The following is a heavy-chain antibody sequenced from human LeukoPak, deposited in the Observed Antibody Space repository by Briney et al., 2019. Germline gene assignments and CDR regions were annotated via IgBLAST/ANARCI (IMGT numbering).Heavy chain of an antibody. D-gene: IGHD3-22*01. Sequence: ASVKASCKASGYTFTSYYMHWVRQAPGQGLEWMGIINPSGGSTSYAQKFQGRVTMTRDTSTSTVYMELSSLRSEDTAVYYCASGSYYYDSSGYYKAAFGDYWGQGTLVTVSS. CDR2: INPSGGST. J-gene: IGHJ4*02. CDR3: ASGSYYYDSSGYYKAAFGDY. CDR1: GYTFTSYY. V-gene: IGHV1-46*01.